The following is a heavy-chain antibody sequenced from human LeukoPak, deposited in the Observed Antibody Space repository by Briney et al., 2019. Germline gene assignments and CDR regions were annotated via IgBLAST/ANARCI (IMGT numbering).Heavy chain of an antibody. V-gene: IGHV3-7*03. J-gene: IGHJ6*02. CDR1: ELTSSTSW. D-gene: IGHD3-16*01. Sequence: RSGGSLRLSCAASELTSSTSWMSWVRQAPGKGLEWVAQTKQDGSEKYYVDSVKGRFTTSRDKNSLFLQMSNLRAEDTAVYFCARGGGLDVWGQGATVTVSS. CDR2: TKQDGSEK. CDR3: ARGGGLDV.